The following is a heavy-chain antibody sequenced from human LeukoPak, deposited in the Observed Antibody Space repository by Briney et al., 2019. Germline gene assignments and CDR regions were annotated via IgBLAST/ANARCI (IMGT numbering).Heavy chain of an antibody. J-gene: IGHJ4*02. V-gene: IGHV3-9*01. Sequence: GGSLRLSCAASGFTFDDYAMHWVRQAPGKGLEWVSGISWNSGSIGYADSVKGRFTISRDNAKNSLYLQMNSLRAEDTALYYCATSYGDFREPFDYWGQGTLVTVPS. CDR3: ATSYGDFREPFDY. CDR1: GFTFDDYA. CDR2: ISWNSGSI. D-gene: IGHD4-17*01.